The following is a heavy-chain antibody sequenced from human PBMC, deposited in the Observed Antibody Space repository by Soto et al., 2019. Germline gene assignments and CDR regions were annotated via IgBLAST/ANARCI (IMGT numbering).Heavy chain of an antibody. Sequence: EVQLVESGGGLVKPGGSLRLSCAASGFTFSSYSMNWVRQAPGKGLEWVSSISSSSSYIYYAASVKGRFTISRDNAKNSLYLQMNSLRAEDTAVYYCARDLGLRLADYWGQGTLVTVSS. CDR3: ARDLGLRLADY. CDR1: GFTFSSYS. CDR2: ISSSSSYI. D-gene: IGHD5-12*01. J-gene: IGHJ4*02. V-gene: IGHV3-21*01.